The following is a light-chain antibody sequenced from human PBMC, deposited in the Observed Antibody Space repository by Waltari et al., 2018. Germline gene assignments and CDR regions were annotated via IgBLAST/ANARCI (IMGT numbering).Light chain of an antibody. V-gene: IGLV3-10*01. CDR2: EDT. Sequence: SYELTQPPSVSVSPGQTARITCSGDALPTKHAFWYQQKSGQAPVLVIYEDTERPSGIPERFPGSSSGTMATLTISGAQVEDEADYYCYSGDDSGNQEVFGGGTKLTVL. CDR1: ALPTKH. J-gene: IGLJ2*01. CDR3: YSGDDSGNQEV.